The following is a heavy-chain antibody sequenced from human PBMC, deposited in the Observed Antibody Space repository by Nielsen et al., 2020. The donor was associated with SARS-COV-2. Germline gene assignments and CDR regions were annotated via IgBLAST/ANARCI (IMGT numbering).Heavy chain of an antibody. CDR3: AREALKELLWFGESSSYYGMDV. Sequence: SETLSLTCTVSGGSISGGGYYWSWIRQHPGKGLEWIGYIYYSGSTYYNPSLKSRVTISVDTSKNQFSLKLSSVTAADTAVYYCAREALKELLWFGESSSYYGMDVWGQGTTVTVSS. CDR2: IYYSGST. D-gene: IGHD3-10*01. V-gene: IGHV4-31*03. J-gene: IGHJ6*02. CDR1: GGSISGGGYY.